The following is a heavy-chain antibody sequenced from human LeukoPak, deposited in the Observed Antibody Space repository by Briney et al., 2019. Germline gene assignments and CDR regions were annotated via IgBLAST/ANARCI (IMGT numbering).Heavy chain of an antibody. Sequence: GASVKVSCKASGYTFTDYYLHWVRQAPGQGLEWMGWINSNTGDTNYAQKFQGRVTMTRDTSITTAYMELSRLRSDDTAVYYCARDGAFDIWGQGTMVTVSS. CDR3: ARDGAFDI. CDR1: GYTFTDYY. V-gene: IGHV1-2*02. CDR2: INSNTGDT. J-gene: IGHJ3*02.